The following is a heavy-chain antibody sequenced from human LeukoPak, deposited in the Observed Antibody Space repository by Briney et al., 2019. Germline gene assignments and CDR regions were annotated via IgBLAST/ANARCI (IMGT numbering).Heavy chain of an antibody. CDR2: IGAYSANT. V-gene: IGHV1-18*01. CDR1: GYTFTSYG. Sequence: ASVKVSCKASGYTFTSYGISWVRQAPGQGLEWMGWIGAYSANTNYAQKFQGRVTMTTDTSTSAAYMELRSLRSDDTAVYYCARDSEGYYGMDVWGQGTTVTVSS. CDR3: ARDSEGYYGMDV. J-gene: IGHJ6*02.